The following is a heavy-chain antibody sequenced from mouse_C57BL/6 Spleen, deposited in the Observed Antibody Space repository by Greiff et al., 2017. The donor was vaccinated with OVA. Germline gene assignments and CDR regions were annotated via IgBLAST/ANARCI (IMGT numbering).Heavy chain of an antibody. D-gene: IGHD1-1*01. CDR1: GFTFSSYA. V-gene: IGHV5-9-1*02. CDR2: ISSGGDYI. Sequence: EVHLVESGEGLVKPGGSLKLSCAASGFTFSSYAMSWVRQTPEKRLEWVAYISSGGDYIYYADTVKGRFTISRDNARNTLYLQMSSLKSEDTAMYYCTRGYGSRDWYFDVWGTGTTVTVSS. CDR3: TRGYGSRDWYFDV. J-gene: IGHJ1*03.